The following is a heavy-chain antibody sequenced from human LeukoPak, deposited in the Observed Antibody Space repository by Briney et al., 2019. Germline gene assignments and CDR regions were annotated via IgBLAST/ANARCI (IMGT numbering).Heavy chain of an antibody. CDR3: AKGGELNWNSGGRGYYFDY. CDR1: GFTFSSYG. CDR2: IRYDGSNK. Sequence: GGSLRLSCAASGFTFSSYGMHWVRQAPGKGLEWVAFIRYDGSNKYYADSVKGRFTISRDNSKNTLYLQMNSRRAEDTAVYYCAKGGELNWNSGGRGYYFDYWGQGTLATVSS. D-gene: IGHD1-7*01. V-gene: IGHV3-30*02. J-gene: IGHJ4*02.